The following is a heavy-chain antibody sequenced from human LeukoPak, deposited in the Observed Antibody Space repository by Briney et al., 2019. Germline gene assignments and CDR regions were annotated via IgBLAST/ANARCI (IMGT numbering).Heavy chain of an antibody. J-gene: IGHJ4*02. CDR2: IIPILGIA. V-gene: IGHV1-69*04. D-gene: IGHD6-19*01. Sequence: SVKVSCKASGGTFISHAISWVRQAPGQGLEWMGRIIPILGIANYAQKFQGRVTITADKSTSTAYMELSSLRSEDTAVYYCILAGTTTIFDYWGQGTLVTVSS. CDR3: ILAGTTTIFDY. CDR1: GGTFISHA.